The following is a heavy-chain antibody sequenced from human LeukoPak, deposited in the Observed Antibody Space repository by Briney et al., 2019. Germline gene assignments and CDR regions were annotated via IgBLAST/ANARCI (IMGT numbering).Heavy chain of an antibody. CDR1: GGTFSSYA. V-gene: IGHV1-69*13. CDR3: ARVVGATRTLDY. D-gene: IGHD1-26*01. J-gene: IGHJ4*02. Sequence: ASVKVSCKASGGTFSSYAISWVRQAPGQGLEWMGGIIPIFGTANYAQKFQGRVTITADESTSTAYMELSSLRSEDTAVYYCARVVGATRTLDYWGQGTLVTVSS. CDR2: IIPIFGTA.